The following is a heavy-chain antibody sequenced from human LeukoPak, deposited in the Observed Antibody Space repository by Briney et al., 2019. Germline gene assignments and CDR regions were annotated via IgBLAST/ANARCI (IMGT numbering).Heavy chain of an antibody. CDR3: ASKRY. CDR1: GFTFSSYS. J-gene: IGHJ4*02. V-gene: IGHV3-48*04. CDR2: ISSSSSTI. Sequence: GGSLRLSCAASGFTFSSYSMNWVRQAPGKGLEWVSYISSSSSTIYYADSVKGRFTISRDNAKNSLYLQKNSLRAEDTAVYYCASKRYWGQGTLVTVSS.